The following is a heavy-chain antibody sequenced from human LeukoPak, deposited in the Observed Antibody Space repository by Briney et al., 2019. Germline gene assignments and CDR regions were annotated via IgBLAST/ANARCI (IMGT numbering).Heavy chain of an antibody. CDR2: IYPTGTT. CDR3: ARDASRPDRPAWVYFDP. V-gene: IGHV4-4*07. J-gene: IGHJ5*02. Sequence: ASETLSLTCTVSGGSISSYYWNWIRQPAGKGLEWIGRIYPTGTTDYNPSLKSRVTISLDKSKNQFSLKLDSVTAADTAVYYCARDASRPDRPAWVYFDPWGQGTLVTVSS. CDR1: GGSISSYY. D-gene: IGHD5/OR15-5a*01.